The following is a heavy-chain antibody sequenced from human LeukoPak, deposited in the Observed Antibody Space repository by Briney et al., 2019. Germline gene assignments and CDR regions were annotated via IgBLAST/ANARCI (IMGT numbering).Heavy chain of an antibody. D-gene: IGHD6-6*01. J-gene: IGHJ4*02. CDR1: GDSVSSNSAA. CDR3: AREKNRARTFDY. V-gene: IGHV6-1*01. Sequence: SQTLSLTCDISGDSVSSNSAAWNWIRQSPSRGLEWLGRTYYRSKWYNDYAAFVKSRITINPDTSKNQFSLQVNSVTPEDTAVYYCAREKNRARTFDYWGQGTLVTVSS. CDR2: TYYRSKWYN.